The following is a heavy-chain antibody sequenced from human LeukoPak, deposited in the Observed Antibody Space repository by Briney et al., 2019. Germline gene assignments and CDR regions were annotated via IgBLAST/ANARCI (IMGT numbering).Heavy chain of an antibody. D-gene: IGHD3-9*01. V-gene: IGHV3-23*01. J-gene: IGHJ5*02. CDR2: ISGSGGST. Sequence: GGSLRLSCAASGFTFSSYAMSWVRQAPGKGLEWVSAISGSGGSTYYADSVKGRFTISRDNSKNTLYLQMNSLRAEDTAVYYCAKPLGILTVIDRLDPWGQGTLVTVSS. CDR3: AKPLGILTVIDRLDP. CDR1: GFTFSSYA.